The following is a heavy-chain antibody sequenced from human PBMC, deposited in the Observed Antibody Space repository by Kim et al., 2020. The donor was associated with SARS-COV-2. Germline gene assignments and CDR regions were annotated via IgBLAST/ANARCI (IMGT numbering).Heavy chain of an antibody. J-gene: IGHJ6*02. CDR1: GYTFTSYA. CDR3: ARGKVTMVRGVMRFGYYYYGMDV. CDR2: INAGNGNT. Sequence: ASVKVSCKASGYTFTSYAMHWVRQAPGQRLEWMGWINAGNGNTKYSQKFQGRVTITRDTSASTAYMELSSLRSEDTAVYYCARGKVTMVRGVMRFGYYYYGMDVWGQGTTVTVSS. D-gene: IGHD3-10*01. V-gene: IGHV1-3*01.